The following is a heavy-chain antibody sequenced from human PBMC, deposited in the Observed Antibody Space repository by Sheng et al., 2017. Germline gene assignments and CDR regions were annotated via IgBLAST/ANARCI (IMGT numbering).Heavy chain of an antibody. Sequence: QVQLVESGGGVVQPGRSLRLSCAASGFTFNNHPMHWVRQAPGKGLECVGVISYDGSETYYADSVKGRFSISRDSSENTVFLQLSSLRVKDTGVYYCARDMSSSWHPAGYGMDVWGQGTTVTVSS. V-gene: IGHV3-30*04. J-gene: IGHJ6*02. CDR3: ARDMSSSWHPAGYGMDV. D-gene: IGHD6-13*01. CDR1: GFTFNNHP. CDR2: ISYDGSET.